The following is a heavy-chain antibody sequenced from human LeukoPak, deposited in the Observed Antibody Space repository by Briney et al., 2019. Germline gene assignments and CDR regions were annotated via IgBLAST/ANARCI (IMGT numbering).Heavy chain of an antibody. CDR2: ISGSGSGSTI. Sequence: GGSLRLSCAASGFTFSSSAMSWVRQAPGKGLEWVSSISGSGSGSTIYYADSVKGRFTISRDNAKNSLYLQMNSLRAEDTAVYYCAELGITMIGGVWGKGTTVTISS. J-gene: IGHJ6*04. CDR1: GFTFSSSA. D-gene: IGHD3-10*02. CDR3: AELGITMIGGV. V-gene: IGHV3-48*03.